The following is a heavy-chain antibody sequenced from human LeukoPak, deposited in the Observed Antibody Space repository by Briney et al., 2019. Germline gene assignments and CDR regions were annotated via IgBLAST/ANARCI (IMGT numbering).Heavy chain of an antibody. D-gene: IGHD3-16*01. CDR1: GFTFSSYD. V-gene: IGHV3-30-3*01. CDR3: AKGYYDYVWGSYYFDY. CDR2: ISYDGSNK. Sequence: GRSLRLSCAASGFTFSSYDMHWVRQAPGKGLEWVAVISYDGSNKYYADSVKGRFTISRDNSKNTLYLQMNSLRAEDTAVYYCAKGYYDYVWGSYYFDYWGQGTLVTVSS. J-gene: IGHJ4*02.